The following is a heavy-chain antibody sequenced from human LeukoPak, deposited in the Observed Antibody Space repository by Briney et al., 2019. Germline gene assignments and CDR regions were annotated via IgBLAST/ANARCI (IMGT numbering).Heavy chain of an antibody. D-gene: IGHD4-17*01. CDR3: ARDLGYGALDP. CDR1: GFTFSSYW. Sequence: GGSLRLSCAASGFTFSSYWMNWVRQAPGKGLEWVALINPDGSQTNYVASVKGRLTISRDNAENSLYLKMNSLRAEDTAVYYCARDLGYGALDPWGQGTLVTVSS. V-gene: IGHV3-7*01. J-gene: IGHJ5*02. CDR2: INPDGSQT.